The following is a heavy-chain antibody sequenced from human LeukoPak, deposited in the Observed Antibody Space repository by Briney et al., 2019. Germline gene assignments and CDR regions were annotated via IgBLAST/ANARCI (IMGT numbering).Heavy chain of an antibody. CDR1: GFTFSTHW. J-gene: IGHJ4*02. V-gene: IGHV3-7*01. CDR3: VLPAAIDY. CDR2: IKQDGSEK. D-gene: IGHD2-2*01. Sequence: GGSLRLSCAASGFTFSTHWMSWVRQALGKGLEWVANIKQDGSEKYYVDSVKGRFTISRDNAKNSLYLQMNSLRAEDTAVYYCVLPAAIDYWGQGTLVTVSS.